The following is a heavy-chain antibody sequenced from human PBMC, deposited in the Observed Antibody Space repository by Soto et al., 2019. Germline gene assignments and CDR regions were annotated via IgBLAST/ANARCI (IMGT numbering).Heavy chain of an antibody. CDR2: VGTGDGIP. Sequence: SVQVSSQGSVYTFLPTPLDCVRPPPGQRPEWFGWVGTGDGIPQFSHQLQGRVTITRDTSATTAYMELSSLRSEDTAVYYCAKGSQMWTPDYWGQGTLVTVSS. V-gene: IGHV1-3*04. J-gene: IGHJ4*02. D-gene: IGHD2-21*01. CDR1: VYTFLPTP. CDR3: AKGSQMWTPDY.